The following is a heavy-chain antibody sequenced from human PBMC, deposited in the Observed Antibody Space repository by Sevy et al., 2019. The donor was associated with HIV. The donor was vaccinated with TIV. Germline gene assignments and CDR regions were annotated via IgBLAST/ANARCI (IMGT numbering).Heavy chain of an antibody. D-gene: IGHD3-22*01. V-gene: IGHV3-48*01. CDR1: GFTFSSYS. CDR3: ARDPLVVISMDV. CDR2: ISGRGNTI. J-gene: IGHJ6*02. Sequence: GGSLRLSCAASGFTFSSYSMNWVRQAPGKGLEWVAYISGRGNTIYYADSVKGRFTISRDNAKNSLYLQMNSLRAEDMAVDYCARDPLVVISMDVWGQGTTVTVSS.